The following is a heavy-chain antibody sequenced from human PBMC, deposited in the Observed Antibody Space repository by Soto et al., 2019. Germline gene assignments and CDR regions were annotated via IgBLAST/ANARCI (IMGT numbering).Heavy chain of an antibody. Sequence: GGSLRLSCAASGFTFSSYGMSWVRQAPGKGLEWVSTISGAGHITYYADSVKGRFTISRDNSKNTLYLQMNSLRAEDTAVYYCAKDGKYDSSAYYFFYFDCWGQGTMVTVSS. CDR3: AKDGKYDSSAYYFFYFDC. CDR2: ISGAGHIT. V-gene: IGHV3-23*01. CDR1: GFTFSSYG. J-gene: IGHJ4*02. D-gene: IGHD3-22*01.